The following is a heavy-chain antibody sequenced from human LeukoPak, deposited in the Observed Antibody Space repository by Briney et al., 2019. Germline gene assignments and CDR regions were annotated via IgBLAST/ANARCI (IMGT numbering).Heavy chain of an antibody. CDR1: GGSISSGGYY. CDR2: IYYSGST. V-gene: IGHV4-31*03. D-gene: IGHD4-17*01. Sequence: SQTLSLTCTVSGGSISSGGYYWSWIRQHPGKGLEWIGYIYYSGSTYYNPSLKSRVTISVDTSKNQFSLKLSSVTAADTAVYYCARSPNEYGDYPYWFDPWGQGTLVTVSS. J-gene: IGHJ5*02. CDR3: ARSPNEYGDYPYWFDP.